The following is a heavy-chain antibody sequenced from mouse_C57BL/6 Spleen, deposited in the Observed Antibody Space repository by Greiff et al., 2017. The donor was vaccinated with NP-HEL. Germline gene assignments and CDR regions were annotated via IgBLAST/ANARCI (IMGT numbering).Heavy chain of an antibody. CDR3: ARAGDYDVPWFAY. D-gene: IGHD2-4*01. CDR2: ISYDGSN. V-gene: IGHV3-6*01. Sequence: DVKLQESGPGLVKPSQSLSLTCSVTGYSITSGYYWNWIRQFPGNKLEWMGYISYDGSNNYNPSLKNRISITRDTSKNQFFLKLNSVTTENTATYYSARAGDYDVPWFAYWGQGTLVTVSA. J-gene: IGHJ3*01. CDR1: GYSITSGYY.